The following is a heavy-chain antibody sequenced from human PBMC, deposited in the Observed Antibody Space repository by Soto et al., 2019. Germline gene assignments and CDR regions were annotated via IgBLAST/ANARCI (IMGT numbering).Heavy chain of an antibody. Sequence: QVQLVQSGAEVKKSGASVKVSCKASGYTFTGHYMHWVRQAPGQGLEWMGWINPTNGATNYAQKFQVRFTMTRDTSISTADMEVSGLRSDDTAVYYCARVSEGAGTYPLDYWGQGTLVTVSS. CDR1: GYTFTGHY. V-gene: IGHV1-2*02. D-gene: IGHD6-13*01. J-gene: IGHJ4*02. CDR2: INPTNGAT. CDR3: ARVSEGAGTYPLDY.